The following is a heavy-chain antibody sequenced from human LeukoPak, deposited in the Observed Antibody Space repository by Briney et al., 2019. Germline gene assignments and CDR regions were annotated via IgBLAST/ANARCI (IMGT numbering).Heavy chain of an antibody. CDR1: GGSFSGYY. CDR2: INHSGST. Sequence: SETLSLTCAVYGGSFSGYYWSWIRQPPGKGLEWIGEINHSGSTNYNPSLKSRVTISVDTSKNQFPLKLSSVTAADTAVYYCARGADPAFDIWGQGTMVTVSS. CDR3: ARGADPAFDI. J-gene: IGHJ3*02. V-gene: IGHV4-34*01.